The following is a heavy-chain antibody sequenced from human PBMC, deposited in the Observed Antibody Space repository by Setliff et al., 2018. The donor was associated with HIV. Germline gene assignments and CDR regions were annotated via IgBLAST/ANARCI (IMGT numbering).Heavy chain of an antibody. Sequence: SVKVSCKASGGTFSSYAISWVRQAPGQGLEWMGGIIPIFGTANYAQKFQCRVTMTTDTSTSTAYMGLRSLRSDDTAVYYCGRYNFWSGYTYYMDVWGKGTTVTVSS. V-gene: IGHV1-69*05. CDR2: IIPIFGTA. CDR1: GGTFSSYA. CDR3: GRYNFWSGYTYYMDV. J-gene: IGHJ6*03. D-gene: IGHD3-3*01.